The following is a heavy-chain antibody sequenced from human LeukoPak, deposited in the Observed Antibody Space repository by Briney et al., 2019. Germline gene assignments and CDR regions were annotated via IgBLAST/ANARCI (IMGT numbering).Heavy chain of an antibody. V-gene: IGHV7-4-1*02. Sequence: GASVKVSCKASGYTFTSYAMNWVRQAPGQGLEWMGWINTNTGNPTYAQGFTGRFVFSLDTSVSTAYLQISSLKSEDTAVYYCARDRSELRYFDEALFDPWGQGTLVTVSS. CDR2: INTNTGNP. J-gene: IGHJ5*02. D-gene: IGHD3-9*01. CDR1: GYTFTSYA. CDR3: ARDRSELRYFDEALFDP.